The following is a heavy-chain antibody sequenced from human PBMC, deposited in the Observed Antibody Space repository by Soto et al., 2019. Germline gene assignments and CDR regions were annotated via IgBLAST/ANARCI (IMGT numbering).Heavy chain of an antibody. Sequence: SETLSLTCTVSGGSISSGGYYWSWIRQHPGKGLEWIGYIHYSGSTYYNPSLKSRVTISVDTSKNQFSLKLSSVTAADTAVYYCARESRYYDSTASGYGMDVWGQGTTVTVSS. CDR3: ARESRYYDSTASGYGMDV. D-gene: IGHD3-22*01. J-gene: IGHJ6*02. CDR1: GGSISSGGYY. CDR2: IHYSGST. V-gene: IGHV4-31*03.